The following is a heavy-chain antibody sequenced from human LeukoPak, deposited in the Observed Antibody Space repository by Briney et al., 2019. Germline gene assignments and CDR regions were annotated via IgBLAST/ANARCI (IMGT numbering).Heavy chain of an antibody. CDR1: GGSFSGYY. J-gene: IGHJ4*02. CDR2: IYHSGST. V-gene: IGHV4-34*01. CDR3: ARGRGAGRYSYGYVGY. Sequence: SETLSLTCAVYGGSFSGYYWSWIRQPPGKGLEWIGEIYHSGSTNYNPSLKSRVTISVDTSKNQFSLNLSSVTAADTAVYYCARGRGAGRYSYGYVGYWGQGTLVTASS. D-gene: IGHD5-18*01.